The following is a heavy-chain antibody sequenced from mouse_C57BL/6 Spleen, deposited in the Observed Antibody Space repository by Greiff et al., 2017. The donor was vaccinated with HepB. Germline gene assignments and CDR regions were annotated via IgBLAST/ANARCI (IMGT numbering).Heavy chain of an antibody. CDR3: ARGGNYECAY. V-gene: IGHV14-2*01. Sequence: VQLQQSGAELVKPGASVKLSCTASGFNINDYYMHWVKQRAEQGLEWSGRIDPEDGETKYATKFQGKATITADTSSNTAYLQLSSLTSEDTAVYYGARGGNYECAYWGQGTLVTVSA. CDR1: GFNINDYY. CDR2: IDPEDGET. D-gene: IGHD2-1*01. J-gene: IGHJ3*01.